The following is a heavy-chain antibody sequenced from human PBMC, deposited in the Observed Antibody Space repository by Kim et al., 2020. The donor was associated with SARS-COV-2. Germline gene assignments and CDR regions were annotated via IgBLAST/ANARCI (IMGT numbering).Heavy chain of an antibody. V-gene: IGHV4-34*01. CDR1: GGSFSGYY. Sequence: SETLSLTCAVYGGSFSGYYWSWIRQPPGKGLEWIGEINHSGSTNYNPSLKSRVTISVDTSKNQFSLKLSSVTAADTAVYYCATHARSSGYYYFDYWGQGTLVTVSS. D-gene: IGHD3-22*01. CDR2: INHSGST. CDR3: ATHARSSGYYYFDY. J-gene: IGHJ4*02.